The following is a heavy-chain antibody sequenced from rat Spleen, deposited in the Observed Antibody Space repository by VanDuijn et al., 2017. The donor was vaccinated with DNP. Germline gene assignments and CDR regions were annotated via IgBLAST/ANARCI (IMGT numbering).Heavy chain of an antibody. CDR3: ARWPGYNPPYAMDA. CDR2: INSAGTT. CDR1: GYSITSSYR. J-gene: IGHJ4*01. D-gene: IGHD1-4*01. Sequence: EVQLQESGPGLVKPSQSLSLTCSVTGYSITSSYRWNWIRKFPGNKLEWMGTINSAGTTNYNPSLKSRISITRDTSKNQPFLPVSSVTTEDTATYYCARWPGYNPPYAMDAWGQGTSVTVSS. V-gene: IGHV3-3*01.